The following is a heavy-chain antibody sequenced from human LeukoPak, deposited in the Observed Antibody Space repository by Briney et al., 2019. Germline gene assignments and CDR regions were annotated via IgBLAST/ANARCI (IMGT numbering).Heavy chain of an antibody. V-gene: IGHV4-34*01. Sequence: PSETLSLTCAVYGGSFSGYYWSWIRQPPGKGLEWIGEINHRGSTNYNPSLKSRVTISIDTSKKQFSLKLTSVTAADTAVYYCATYYYDSSGYYHFDYWGQGTLVTVSS. J-gene: IGHJ4*02. CDR1: GGSFSGYY. CDR2: INHRGST. CDR3: ATYYYDSSGYYHFDY. D-gene: IGHD3-22*01.